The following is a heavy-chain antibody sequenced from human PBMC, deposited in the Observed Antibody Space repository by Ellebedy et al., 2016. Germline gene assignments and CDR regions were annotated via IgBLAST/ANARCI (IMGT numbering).Heavy chain of an antibody. J-gene: IGHJ6*02. CDR3: VREEGIRTEDYYYYGLDV. Sequence: GESLKISCAVSGFTISSYAMSWVRQAPGKGLEWVSRINSDGTSTNYADSVKGRFTISRDNAKNSLSLQMDSLRDEDTAIYYCVREEGIRTEDYYYYGLDVWGRGTTVTVSS. CDR2: INSDGTST. CDR1: GFTISSYA. D-gene: IGHD1-1*01. V-gene: IGHV3-23*01.